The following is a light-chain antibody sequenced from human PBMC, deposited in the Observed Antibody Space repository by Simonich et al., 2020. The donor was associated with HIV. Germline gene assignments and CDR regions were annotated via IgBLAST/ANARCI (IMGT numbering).Light chain of an antibody. CDR1: SSDVGGYNY. CDR2: DVS. CDR3: CSYAGSYIFVL. Sequence: QSALTQPPSASGSPGQSVTISCTGTSSDVGGYNYVSWYQQHPGKAPTLMIYDVSKRPSGVPDRFSGSKFGDTASLTISGLQAEDEAHYYCCSYAGSYIFVLFGGGTKLTVV. V-gene: IGLV2-11*01. J-gene: IGLJ3*02.